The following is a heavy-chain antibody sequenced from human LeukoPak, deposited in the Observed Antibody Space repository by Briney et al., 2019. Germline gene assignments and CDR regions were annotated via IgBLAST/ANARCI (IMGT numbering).Heavy chain of an antibody. V-gene: IGHV4-59*01. CDR2: IYYSGST. J-gene: IGHJ4*02. Sequence: SETLSLTCTVSGGSISSYYWSWIRQPPGKGLEWIGYIYYSGSTNYNPSLKSRVTISVDTSKNQFSLKLSSVTAADTAVYYCARENFHSSSRFDYWGQGTLVTVSS. CDR3: ARENFHSSSRFDY. CDR1: GGSISSYY. D-gene: IGHD6-13*01.